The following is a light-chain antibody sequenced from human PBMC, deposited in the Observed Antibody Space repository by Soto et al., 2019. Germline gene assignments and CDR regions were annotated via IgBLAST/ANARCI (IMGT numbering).Light chain of an antibody. CDR1: QSVSNW. V-gene: IGKV1-5*01. J-gene: IGKJ1*01. Sequence: DIQMTQSPSTLSASVGERVTITRRASQSVSNWLAWYQQKPGKAPNLLIYDVSSLESGVPSRFSGSGSGTEFIVTISSLQPDDFGTYYCQQYDSYSWTFGQGTKVEMK. CDR3: QQYDSYSWT. CDR2: DVS.